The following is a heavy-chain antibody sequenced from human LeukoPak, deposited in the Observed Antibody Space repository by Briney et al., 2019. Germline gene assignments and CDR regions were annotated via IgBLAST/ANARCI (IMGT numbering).Heavy chain of an antibody. CDR1: GYSISSGYY. V-gene: IGHV4-38-2*02. D-gene: IGHD4-17*01. CDR2: IYYSGST. J-gene: IGHJ5*02. CDR3: ARQDYVTSYFDP. Sequence: SETLSLTCTVSGYSISSGYYWGWIRQPPGKGLEWIGSIYYSGSTYYNPSLKSRVTISVDTSKNQFSLNLRSVTAADTALYYCARQDYVTSYFDPWGQGTLVTVSS.